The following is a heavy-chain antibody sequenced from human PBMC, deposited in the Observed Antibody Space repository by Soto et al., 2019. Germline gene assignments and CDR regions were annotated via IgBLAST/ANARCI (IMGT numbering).Heavy chain of an antibody. D-gene: IGHD1-1*01. CDR3: STQDGYLG. CDR2: IKSRADGGTT. J-gene: IGHJ4*02. Sequence: PGGSLRLSCAASGLTFSSKWMIWVRQAPGKGLEWVGRIKSRADGGTTDFAAPVRGRFTISRDDSENTVYLQMNSLRTEDTAVYYCSTQDGYLGWGQGTLVTVSS. V-gene: IGHV3-15*01. CDR1: GLTFSSKW.